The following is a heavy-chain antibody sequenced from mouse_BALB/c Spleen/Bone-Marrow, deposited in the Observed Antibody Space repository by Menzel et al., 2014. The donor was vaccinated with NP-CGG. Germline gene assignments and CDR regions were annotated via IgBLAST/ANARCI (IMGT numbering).Heavy chain of an antibody. D-gene: IGHD1-1*01. V-gene: IGHV1S137*01. Sequence: VQLQQSGAKLVRPGVSVKISCKGSGYTFTDHAMHWVKRSHAKSLEWIGLISGYYGDAIYNQKFKGKATLTVDKSSSTAYMHLNSLTSEDSAVYYCARELSRAMDYWGQGTSVTVSS. CDR2: ISGYYGDA. J-gene: IGHJ4*01. CDR3: ARELSRAMDY. CDR1: GYTFTDHA.